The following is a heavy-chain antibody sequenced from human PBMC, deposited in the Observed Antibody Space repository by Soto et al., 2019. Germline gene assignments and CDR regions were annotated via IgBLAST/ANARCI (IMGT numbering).Heavy chain of an antibody. J-gene: IGHJ4*02. V-gene: IGHV3-23*01. CDR1: VFTFIDYA. CDR2: ISGSGGDT. Sequence: PGWSLRLSCASSVFTFIDYAMSWVRQAPGKGLEWVSVISGSGGDTYYAASVKGRFTISRDNSKNTLSLQMNSLRAEDTAVYYCAKDRRTCTDGVCYSHCDHWGQGALVIVSS. CDR3: AKDRRTCTDGVCYSHCDH. D-gene: IGHD2-8*01.